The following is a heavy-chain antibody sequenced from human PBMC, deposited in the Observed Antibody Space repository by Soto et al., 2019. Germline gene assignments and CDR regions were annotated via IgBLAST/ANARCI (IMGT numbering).Heavy chain of an antibody. CDR3: ASARGVGEHAYYCYGMDV. J-gene: IGHJ6*02. V-gene: IGHV1-8*01. D-gene: IGHD1-26*01. CDR2: MNPNSGNT. CDR1: GYTFTSYD. Sequence: QVQLVQSGAEVKKPGASVKVSCKASGYTFTSYDINWVRQATGQGLEWMGWMNPNSGNTGYAQKFQGRVTMTRNTYISTAYMELSSLRSEDTAVYYRASARGVGEHAYYCYGMDVWGQGTTVTVSS.